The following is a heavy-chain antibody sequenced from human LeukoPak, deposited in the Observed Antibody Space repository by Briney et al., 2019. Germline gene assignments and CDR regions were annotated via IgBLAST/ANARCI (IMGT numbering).Heavy chain of an antibody. CDR1: GFTFNSYC. Sequence: GGSLRLSCAASGFTFNSYCMSWVRQAPGGGLEWVATIKQYGDETYYMDSVKGRFAISRDNAKNSLYLQMSSLRVEDMAVYYCARDEGLYTSASGIDYWGQGTLVTVSS. V-gene: IGHV3-7*03. D-gene: IGHD6-19*01. J-gene: IGHJ4*02. CDR2: IKQYGDET. CDR3: ARDEGLYTSASGIDY.